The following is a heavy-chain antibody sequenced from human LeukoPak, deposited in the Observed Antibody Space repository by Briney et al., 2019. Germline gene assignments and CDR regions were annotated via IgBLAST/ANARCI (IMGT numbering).Heavy chain of an antibody. V-gene: IGHV1-69*05. CDR1: GGTFSSYA. CDR2: IIPIFGTA. D-gene: IGHD6-13*01. Sequence: SVKVSCKASGGTFSSYAISWVRQARGQGLEWMGGIIPIFGTANYAQKFQGRVTITTDESTSTAYMELSSLRSEDTAVYYCARDPGSIAAADPYYYHYMDVWGKGTTVTVSS. CDR3: ARDPGSIAAADPYYYHYMDV. J-gene: IGHJ6*03.